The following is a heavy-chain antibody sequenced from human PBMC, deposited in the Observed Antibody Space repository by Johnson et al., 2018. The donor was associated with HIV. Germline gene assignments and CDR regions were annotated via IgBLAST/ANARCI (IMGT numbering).Heavy chain of an antibody. J-gene: IGHJ3*02. CDR1: GFTFSSYA. CDR3: ARAHNWHRYAFDI. D-gene: IGHD1/OR15-1a*01. V-gene: IGHV3-30*04. Sequence: QEKLVESGGGVVQPGRSLRLSCAASGFTFSSYAMHWVRQAPGKGLEWVAVISYDGSNKYYADSVKGRFTISRDNSKNTLYLQMTSLRSEDTAVYYCARAHNWHRYAFDIWGQGTMVTVSS. CDR2: ISYDGSNK.